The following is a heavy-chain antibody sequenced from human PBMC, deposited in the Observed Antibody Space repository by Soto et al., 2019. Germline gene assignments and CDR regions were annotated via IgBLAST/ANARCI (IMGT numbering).Heavy chain of an antibody. CDR1: GFSFSDSA. CDR3: TTVRWYINYYFDH. D-gene: IGHD6-13*01. J-gene: IGHJ4*02. Sequence: EVQLVESGGGLVKPGGSLTLSCAASGFSFSDSAMGWARKAPGKGLEWVGRIKTKVDGETTDYAAPVEGSFTISRDDSKNTVYLQMNSLKTEDTAVYFCTTVRWYINYYFDHWGQGTLVTVFS. V-gene: IGHV3-15*05. CDR2: IKTKVDGETT.